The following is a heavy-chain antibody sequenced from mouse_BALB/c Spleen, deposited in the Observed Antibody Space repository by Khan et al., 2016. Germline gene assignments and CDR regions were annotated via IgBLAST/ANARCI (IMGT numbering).Heavy chain of an antibody. V-gene: IGHV3-2*02. CDR3: ARSRITTGFAY. CDR1: GYSITSDYA. CDR2: ISYSGST. D-gene: IGHD2-4*01. Sequence: EVQLQESGPGLVKPSQSLSLTCTVTGYSITSDYAWHWIRQFPGNKLEWMGYISYSGSTSYNPSLKSRISITRDTSKNQFFLQLNSVTTEDTGTYYCARSRITTGFAYWGQGTLVTVSA. J-gene: IGHJ3*01.